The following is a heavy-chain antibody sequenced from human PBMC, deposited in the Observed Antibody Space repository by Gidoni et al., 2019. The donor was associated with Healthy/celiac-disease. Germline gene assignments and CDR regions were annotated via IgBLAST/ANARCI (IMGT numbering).Heavy chain of an antibody. CDR3: ARAGVGATTGY. J-gene: IGHJ4*02. D-gene: IGHD1-26*01. V-gene: IGHV3-21*01. Sequence: EVQLVESGGGLVEPGVSLRLSCAASGFTFSSHRMNWVRQAPGKGLEWVSSISSSSSYIYYADSVKGRFTISRDNAKNSLYLQMNSLRAEDTAVYYCARAGVGATTGYWGQGTLVTVSS. CDR2: ISSSSSYI. CDR1: GFTFSSHR.